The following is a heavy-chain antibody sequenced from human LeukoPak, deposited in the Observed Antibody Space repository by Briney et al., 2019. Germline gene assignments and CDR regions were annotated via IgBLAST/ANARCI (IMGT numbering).Heavy chain of an antibody. CDR2: ISSSSSTI. V-gene: IGHV3-48*01. CDR3: WSGGSSYYYYGMDV. J-gene: IGHJ6*02. Sequence: PGGSLRLSCAASGFTFSSYSMNWVRQAPGKGLEWVSYISSSSSTIYYADSVKGRFTISRDNAKNSLYLQMNSLRAVDTAVYYCWSGGSSYYYYGMDVWGQGTTVTVSS. CDR1: GFTFSSYS. D-gene: IGHD6-6*01.